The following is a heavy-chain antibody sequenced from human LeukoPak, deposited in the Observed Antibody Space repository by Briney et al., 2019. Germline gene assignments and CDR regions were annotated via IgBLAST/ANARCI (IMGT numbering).Heavy chain of an antibody. V-gene: IGHV4-34*01. D-gene: IGHD3-3*01. Sequence: SETLSLTCAVYGGSFSGYYWSWIRQPPGKGLEWIGEINHSGSTNYNPSLKSRVTISVDTSKNQFSLKLSSVTAADTAVYYCARSSWSGYYFDYWGQGTLVTVSS. CDR2: INHSGST. J-gene: IGHJ4*02. CDR3: ARSSWSGYYFDY. CDR1: GGSFSGYY.